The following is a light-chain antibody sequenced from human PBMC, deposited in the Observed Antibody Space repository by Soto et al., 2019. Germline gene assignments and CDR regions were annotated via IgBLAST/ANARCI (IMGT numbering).Light chain of an antibody. J-gene: IGKJ4*01. CDR1: QSVSSN. CDR3: QQYNNWPLT. CDR2: GAS. Sequence: EIGMTQSPATLSVSPGERATLSCMASQSVSSNLAGYQQKPGQAPRLLIYGASTRATGIPARFSGSGSGTEFTLTISSLQSEDFAVYYCQQYNNWPLTFGGGTKVEIK. V-gene: IGKV3-15*01.